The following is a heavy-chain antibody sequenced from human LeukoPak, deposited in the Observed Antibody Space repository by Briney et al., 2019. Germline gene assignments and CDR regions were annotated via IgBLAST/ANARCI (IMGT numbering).Heavy chain of an antibody. D-gene: IGHD2-2*01. CDR3: AREGGGYCSSTSCEFDP. Sequence: ASVKVSCKASGYTFTSYGISWVRQAPGQGLEWMGWINPNSGGTNYAQKFQGRVTMTRDTSISTAYMELSRLRSDDTAVYYCAREGGGYCSSTSCEFDPWGQGTLVTVSS. CDR2: INPNSGGT. J-gene: IGHJ5*02. CDR1: GYTFTSYG. V-gene: IGHV1-2*02.